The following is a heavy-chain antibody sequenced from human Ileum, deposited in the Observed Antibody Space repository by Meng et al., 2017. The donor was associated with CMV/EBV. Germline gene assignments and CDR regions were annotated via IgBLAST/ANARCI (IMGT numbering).Heavy chain of an antibody. V-gene: IGHV3-23*01. J-gene: IGHJ4*02. CDR3: AKDSGGYCSGGSCYSTD. CDR2: ISGSGDST. D-gene: IGHD2-15*01. Sequence: GESLKISCAASGFAFSGYAMTWVRQTPGKGLECVSTISGSGDSTNYADSVKGRFAISRDNSKNTLYLQMDSLRAEDTAVYYCAKDSGGYCSGGSCYSTDWGQGVLVTVSS. CDR1: GFAFSGYA.